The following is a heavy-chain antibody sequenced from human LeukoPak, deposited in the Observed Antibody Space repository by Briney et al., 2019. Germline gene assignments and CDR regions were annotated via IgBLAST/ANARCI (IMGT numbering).Heavy chain of an antibody. CDR1: GGSISSYY. Sequence: SETLSLTCTVSGGSISSYYWSWIRQPPGKGLEWIGYIYYSGSTNYNPSLKSRVTISVDTSKNQFSLKLSSVTAADTAVYYCAREVEGPNDAFDIWGQGTMVTVSS. CDR2: IYYSGST. V-gene: IGHV4-59*01. J-gene: IGHJ3*02. CDR3: AREVEGPNDAFDI.